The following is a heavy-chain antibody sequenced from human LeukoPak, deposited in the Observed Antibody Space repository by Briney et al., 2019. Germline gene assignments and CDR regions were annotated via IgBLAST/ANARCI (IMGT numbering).Heavy chain of an antibody. CDR1: GFTFSSYA. CDR2: ISGSGSST. CDR3: AKGPTYYDFWSGYYFDY. D-gene: IGHD3-3*01. Sequence: GGSLRLSCAASGFTFSSYAMSWVRQAPGKGLEWVSTISGSGSSTYYADSVKGRFTISRDNSKNTLYLQMNSLRAEDTAVYYCAKGPTYYDFWSGYYFDYWGQGTLVTVSS. V-gene: IGHV3-23*01. J-gene: IGHJ4*02.